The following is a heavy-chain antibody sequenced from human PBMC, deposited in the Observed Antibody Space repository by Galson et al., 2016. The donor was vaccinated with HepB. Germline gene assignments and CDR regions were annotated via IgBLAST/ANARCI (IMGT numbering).Heavy chain of an antibody. CDR1: GDSISFSTYY. J-gene: IGHJ6*02. CDR2: IYNSGNT. CDR3: ARVYGDFEFYFYFYGMDV. D-gene: IGHD4-17*01. V-gene: IGHV4-39*01. Sequence: SETLSLTCTVSGDSISFSTYYWGWIRQPPGKGLEWIGRIYNSGNTYYNPSLKSRVTISVDTSNNEFSLKLSSVTAADTAVYYCARVYGDFEFYFYFYGMDVWGQGTTVTVSS.